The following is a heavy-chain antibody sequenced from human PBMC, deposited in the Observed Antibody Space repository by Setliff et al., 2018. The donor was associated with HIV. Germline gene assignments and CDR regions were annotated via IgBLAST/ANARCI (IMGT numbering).Heavy chain of an antibody. D-gene: IGHD2-15*01. CDR2: VNEDGSVK. V-gene: IGHV3-7*01. Sequence: GGSLRLSCAASGFTFSSYWMSWVRQAPGKGLEWVANVNEDGSVKNYVDSVKGRFTISRDNAKNSLYLQMNSLRAEDTAVYFCARFSGGSRRGFDPWGQGTLVTVSS. CDR1: GFTFSSYW. J-gene: IGHJ5*02. CDR3: ARFSGGSRRGFDP.